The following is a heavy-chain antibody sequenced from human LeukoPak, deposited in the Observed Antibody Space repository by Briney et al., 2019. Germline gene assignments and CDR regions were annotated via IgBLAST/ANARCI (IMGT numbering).Heavy chain of an antibody. D-gene: IGHD2-15*01. Sequence: ASVKVSYKASGYTFTSYDINWVRQATGQGLEWMGWMNPNSGNTGYAQKFQGRVTITRNTSISTAYMELSSLRSEDTAVYYCARVVVAATVWYFDLWGRGTLVTVSS. J-gene: IGHJ2*01. V-gene: IGHV1-8*03. CDR2: MNPNSGNT. CDR1: GYTFTSYD. CDR3: ARVVVAATVWYFDL.